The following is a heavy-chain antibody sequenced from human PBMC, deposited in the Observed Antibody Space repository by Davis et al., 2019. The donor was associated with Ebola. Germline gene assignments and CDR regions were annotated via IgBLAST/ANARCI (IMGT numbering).Heavy chain of an antibody. V-gene: IGHV4-59*08. J-gene: IGHJ5*02. Sequence: PSETLSLTCTVSGASISNHFWNWIRQPPGKGLEWIGYIFYGGSTISYNGNTNYNPSLKSRVTISVDTSKNQFSLKLKSLTVADTAVYYCARLGVIHPSEGFDPWGQGTLVTVSS. D-gene: IGHD3-16*02. CDR3: ARLGVIHPSEGFDP. CDR2: IFYGGSTISYNGNT. CDR1: GASISNHF.